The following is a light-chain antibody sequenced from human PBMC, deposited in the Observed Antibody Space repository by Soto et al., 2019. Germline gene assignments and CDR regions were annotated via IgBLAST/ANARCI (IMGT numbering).Light chain of an antibody. Sequence: SYELIQPPSVSVAPGKTARITCGGNNIGSKSVHWYQQKPGQAPVLVIYYDTDRPSGIPERFSGSNSGNTATLTISRVEAGDEADYYCQVWDRSSDHPVFGGGTKVTVL. CDR1: NIGSKS. CDR2: YDT. J-gene: IGLJ3*02. V-gene: IGLV3-21*04. CDR3: QVWDRSSDHPV.